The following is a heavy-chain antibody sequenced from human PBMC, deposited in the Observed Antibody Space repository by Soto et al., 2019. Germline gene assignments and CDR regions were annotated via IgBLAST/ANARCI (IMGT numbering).Heavy chain of an antibody. D-gene: IGHD2-15*01. CDR2: ISSSGAINIKSSLVTI. J-gene: IGHJ6*02. CDR1: GGSIKDYF. Sequence: QLHLQESGPGLVKPSETLSLTCSVSGGSIKDYFWTWIRQPPGKGLEWIGYISSSGAINIKSSLVTINYNSSLTCPVTISLDTSGSHLSLKLTSVTAADTAVYFCARDRKLKIPGNYYYYVMDVWGQRTTVTVSS. V-gene: IGHV4-59*01. CDR3: ARDRKLKIPGNYYYYVMDV.